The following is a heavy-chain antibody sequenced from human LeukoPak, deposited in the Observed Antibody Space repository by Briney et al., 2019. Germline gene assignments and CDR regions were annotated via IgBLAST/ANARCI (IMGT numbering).Heavy chain of an antibody. J-gene: IGHJ4*02. CDR2: INPNSGGT. D-gene: IGHD3-10*01. V-gene: IGHV1-2*02. CDR1: GYTFTCYY. CDR3: ARGVSYGSGKGDFDY. Sequence: GASAKVSCKASGYTFTCYYMHWVRQAPGQGLEWMGWINPNSGGTNYAQKFQGRVTMTRDTSISTAYMELSRLRSDDTAVYYCARGVSYGSGKGDFDYWGQGTLVTVSS.